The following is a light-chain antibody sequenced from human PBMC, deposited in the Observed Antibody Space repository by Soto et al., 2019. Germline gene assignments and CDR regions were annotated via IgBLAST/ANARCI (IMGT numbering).Light chain of an antibody. Sequence: QSVLAQPPSASGTPGQRVTISCSGSTSNIGSSAVNWYQQLPGTAPKLLIYANDQRPSGVPARLSGSKSGTSASLAISGLQSEDEADYYCAAWDGSLNRYVFAAGTKVTVL. CDR3: AAWDGSLNRYV. V-gene: IGLV1-44*01. CDR1: TSNIGSSA. CDR2: AND. J-gene: IGLJ1*01.